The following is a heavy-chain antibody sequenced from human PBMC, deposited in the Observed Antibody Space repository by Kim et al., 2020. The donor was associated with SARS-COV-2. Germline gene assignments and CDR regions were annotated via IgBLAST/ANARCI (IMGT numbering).Heavy chain of an antibody. V-gene: IGHV3-30*01. J-gene: IGHJ3*01. Sequence: DSVKGRFIISRDNSKNMVYLQMNSLTIEDTSVYYCAGGGGHSSSWFDAFDVWGQGTMVTVSS. CDR3: AGGGGHSSSWFDAFDV. D-gene: IGHD6-13*01.